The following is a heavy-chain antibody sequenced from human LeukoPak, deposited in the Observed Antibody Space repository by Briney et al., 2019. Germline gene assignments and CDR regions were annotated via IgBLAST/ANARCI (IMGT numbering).Heavy chain of an antibody. CDR2: IYYSGST. Sequence: SETLSLTCTVSGGSISSYYWSWIRQPPGKGLERIGYIYYSGSTNYNPSLKSRVTISVDTSKNQFSLKLSSVTAADTAVYYCAREVGSGWYELDYWGQGTLVTVSS. D-gene: IGHD6-19*01. V-gene: IGHV4-59*01. J-gene: IGHJ4*02. CDR3: AREVGSGWYELDY. CDR1: GGSISSYY.